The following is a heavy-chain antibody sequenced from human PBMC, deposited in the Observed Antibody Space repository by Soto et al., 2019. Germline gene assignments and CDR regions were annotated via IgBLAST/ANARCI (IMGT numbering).Heavy chain of an antibody. D-gene: IGHD6-13*01. CDR2: ISSSSSYI. Sequence: GGSLRLSCAASGFTFSSYSMNWVRQAPGKGLEWVSSISSSSSYIYYADSVKGRFTISRDNAKNSLYLQMNSLRAEDTAVYYCARDTGPSESSSWYYYYYGMDVWGQGTTVTVSS. CDR1: GFTFSSYS. V-gene: IGHV3-21*01. J-gene: IGHJ6*02. CDR3: ARDTGPSESSSWYYYYYGMDV.